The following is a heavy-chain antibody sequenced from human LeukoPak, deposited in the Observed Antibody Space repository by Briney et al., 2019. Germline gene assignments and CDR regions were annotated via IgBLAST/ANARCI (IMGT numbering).Heavy chain of an antibody. D-gene: IGHD3-10*01. CDR3: ARSLAGSNFDY. CDR2: TYPGDSDT. CDR1: GYSFTNYW. Sequence: GESLKISCKGSGYSFTNYWIAWVRQMPGKGLEWMGITYPGDSDTRYSPSFQGQVTISADKSISTTYLQWSSLEASDTAMYYCARSLAGSNFDYWGQGTLVTVSS. V-gene: IGHV5-51*01. J-gene: IGHJ4*02.